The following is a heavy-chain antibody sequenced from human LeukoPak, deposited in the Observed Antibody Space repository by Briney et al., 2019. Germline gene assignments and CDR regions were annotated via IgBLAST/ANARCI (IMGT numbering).Heavy chain of an antibody. Sequence: SVTLSLTCTVSGGSINSYYWSCMPHPPGKGLEWIVCIYYSGSTHYNPSLKTRVIISVDTCKNQLSLKLTSVTAADTAVYYCAIGSTRYFDYWGQGSLVTASS. V-gene: IGHV4-59*01. J-gene: IGHJ4*02. D-gene: IGHD5/OR15-5a*01. CDR1: GGSINSYY. CDR2: IYYSGST. CDR3: AIGSTRYFDY.